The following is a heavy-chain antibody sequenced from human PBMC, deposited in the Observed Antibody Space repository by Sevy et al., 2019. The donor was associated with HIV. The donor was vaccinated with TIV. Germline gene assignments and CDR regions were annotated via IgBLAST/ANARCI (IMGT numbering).Heavy chain of an antibody. CDR1: GGSISAYH. V-gene: IGHV4-59*01. Sequence: SETLSLTCTVSGGSISAYHWSWIRQPPGKGLEYIGYIHYTGTTNYNPSLKSRVTISVDTSKNQFSLKLSSVTAADTALNSCARAPPVRSGDDSLNRCDPWGQGTLVTVSS. D-gene: IGHD5-12*01. J-gene: IGHJ5*02. CDR2: IHYTGTT. CDR3: ARAPPVRSGDDSLNRCDP.